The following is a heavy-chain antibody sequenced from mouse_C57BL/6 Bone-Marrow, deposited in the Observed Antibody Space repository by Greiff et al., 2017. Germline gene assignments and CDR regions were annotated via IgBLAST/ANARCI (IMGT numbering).Heavy chain of an antibody. D-gene: IGHD2-2*01. CDR2: IHPENGDT. CDR3: TTWRGYGFDY. J-gene: IGHJ2*01. V-gene: IGHV14-4*01. Sequence: EVQLQQSGAELVRPGASVKLSCTASGFNIKDDYMHWVKQRPEQGLEWIGWIHPENGDTEYASKFQGKATITADTSSNTAYLQLRGLTSEDTAVYCCTTWRGYGFDYWGQGTTLTVSS. CDR1: GFNIKDDY.